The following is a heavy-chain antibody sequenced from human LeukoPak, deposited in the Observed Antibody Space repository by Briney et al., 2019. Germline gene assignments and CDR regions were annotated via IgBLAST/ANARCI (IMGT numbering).Heavy chain of an antibody. Sequence: PSETLSLTCTVSGGSISIISSSTYYWGWIRQAPGKGLEWIGSLYYGENSHYNPSLKSRATLSVDTSNNQFSLKLTSVTAADAAVYFCASQLPTAAADTRGYFDYWDKGTVVTVSS. CDR3: ASQLPTAAADTRGYFDY. J-gene: IGHJ4*02. CDR2: LYYGENS. CDR1: GGSISIISSSTYY. V-gene: IGHV4-39*01. D-gene: IGHD6-25*01.